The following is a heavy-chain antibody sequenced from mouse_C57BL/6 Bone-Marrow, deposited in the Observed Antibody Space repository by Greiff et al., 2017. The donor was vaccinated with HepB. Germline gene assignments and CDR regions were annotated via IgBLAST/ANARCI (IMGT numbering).Heavy chain of an antibody. Sequence: QVQLQQSGAELVRPGASVKLSCKASGYTFTDYYINWVKQRPGQGLEWIARIYPGSGNTYYNEKFKGKATLTAEKSSSTAYMQLSSLTSEDSAVYFCARDYYGPWFAYWCQGTLVTVSA. D-gene: IGHD1-2*01. V-gene: IGHV1-76*01. CDR2: IYPGSGNT. CDR1: GYTFTDYY. CDR3: ARDYYGPWFAY. J-gene: IGHJ3*01.